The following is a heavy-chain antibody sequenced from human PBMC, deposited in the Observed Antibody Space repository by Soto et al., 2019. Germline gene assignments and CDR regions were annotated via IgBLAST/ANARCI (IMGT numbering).Heavy chain of an antibody. D-gene: IGHD4-4*01. CDR2: ISSSGSTI. CDR3: ARSGYSTYDPSYYYGMDL. Sequence: QVQLVESGGGLVKPGGSPRLSCAASGFTFSDYYMNWIRQAPGKGLEWVSYISSSGSTIYADSTRFTISRDNAKNSLYLQINSLRADDTAVYYCARSGYSTYDPSYYYGMDLWGQGTTVTVSS. J-gene: IGHJ6*02. CDR1: GFTFSDYY. V-gene: IGHV3-11*01.